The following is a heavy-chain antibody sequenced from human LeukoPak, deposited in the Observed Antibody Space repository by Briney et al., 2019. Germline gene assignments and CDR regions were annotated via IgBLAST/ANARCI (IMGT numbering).Heavy chain of an antibody. Sequence: PGGSLRLSCAASGFTFSSYAMHWFLQAPAKGLLWVAVISYDGSNKYYADSVKGRFTISRDNSKNTLYLQMNTPRAEDTAVYYCARGWGLMASLVSWGQGTLVTVSS. V-gene: IGHV3-30*04. D-gene: IGHD2-8*01. J-gene: IGHJ4*02. CDR3: ARGWGLMASLVS. CDR2: ISYDGSNK. CDR1: GFTFSSYA.